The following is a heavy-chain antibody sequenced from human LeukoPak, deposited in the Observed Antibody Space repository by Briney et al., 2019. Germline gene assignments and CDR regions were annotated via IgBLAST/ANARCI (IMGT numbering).Heavy chain of an antibody. V-gene: IGHV3-48*04. CDR3: ARAGYSTYYFDY. CDR2: ISSSGSTI. Sequence: GGSLRLSCAVSGFTFSTLWMSWVRQAPGKGLEWVSYISSSGSTIYYADSVKGRFTISRDNAKNSLYLQMNSLRAEDTAVYYCARAGYSTYYFDYWGQGTLVTVSS. D-gene: IGHD2-8*01. CDR1: GFTFSTLW. J-gene: IGHJ4*02.